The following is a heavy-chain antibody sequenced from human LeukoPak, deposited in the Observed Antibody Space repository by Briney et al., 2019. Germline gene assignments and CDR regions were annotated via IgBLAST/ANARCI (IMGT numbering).Heavy chain of an antibody. V-gene: IGHV1-2*02. CDR3: ARAEGIAVAGMNWFDP. J-gene: IGHJ5*02. D-gene: IGHD6-19*01. CDR1: GYTFTSYD. Sequence: GASVKVSCKASGYTFTSYDINWVRQAPGQGLEWMGWINPNSGGTNYAQKFQGRVTMTRDTSISTAYMELSRLRSDDTAVYYCARAEGIAVAGMNWFDPWGQGTLVTVSS. CDR2: INPNSGGT.